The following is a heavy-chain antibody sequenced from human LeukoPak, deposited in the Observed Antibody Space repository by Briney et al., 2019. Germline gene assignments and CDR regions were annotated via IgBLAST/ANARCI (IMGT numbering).Heavy chain of an antibody. J-gene: IGHJ4*02. CDR3: AKDGGLWVSAHWGDS. CDR1: GFTFSSYT. V-gene: IGHV3-23*01. Sequence: GGSLRLSCTASGFTFSSYTMSWVRQAPGKGLKWVSTITTGGPNTYYADSVKGRFTVSRDDSKNTLYLQMNSLRAEDTAVYYCAKDGGLWVSAHWGDSWGRGALVTVSS. D-gene: IGHD7-27*01. CDR2: ITTGGPNT.